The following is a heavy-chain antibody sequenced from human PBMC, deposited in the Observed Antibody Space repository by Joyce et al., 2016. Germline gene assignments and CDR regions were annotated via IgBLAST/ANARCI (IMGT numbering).Heavy chain of an antibody. D-gene: IGHD6-13*01. V-gene: IGHV3-30*04. Sequence: QEQLEESGGGVVQPGTSLRLSCTASGSIFSGYASNWVRQAPGKGLEWVAIISYDGPNKFYADSVRGRFTISRDNYKNTLFLQMNSLTIEDAGVYYCARRSGIPAGRRPGAFDMWGQGTVVTVSS. CDR3: ARRSGIPAGRRPGAFDM. J-gene: IGHJ3*02. CDR1: GSIFSGYA. CDR2: ISYDGPNK.